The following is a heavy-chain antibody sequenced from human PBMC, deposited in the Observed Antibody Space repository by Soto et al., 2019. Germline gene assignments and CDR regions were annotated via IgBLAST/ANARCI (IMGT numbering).Heavy chain of an antibody. D-gene: IGHD1-26*01. V-gene: IGHV3-74*01. CDR3: ARSGRDSKSKWVVY. CDR1: GFTFSSYW. Sequence: GGFLRLSCAACGFTFSSYWMHWVRQAPGKGLVWVSRINSDGSSTSYADSVKGRFTISRDNAKNTLYLQMNSLRAEDTAVYYCARSGRDSKSKWVVYWGQGTLVTVS. CDR2: INSDGSST. J-gene: IGHJ4*02.